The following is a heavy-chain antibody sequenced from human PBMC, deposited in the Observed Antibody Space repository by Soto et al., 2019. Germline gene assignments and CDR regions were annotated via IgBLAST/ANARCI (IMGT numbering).Heavy chain of an antibody. CDR3: ARLSRISFIVD. Sequence: QVHLVQSGAEVKSPGMSVKLSCQTSGYTFTDYYIHWVRQAPGQGLEYMGIINPSTDAQKVQGRVTITSDTSTSTVYMELSSLRSEDTAVYYCARLSRISFIVDWGQGTLFTASS. CDR1: GYTFTDYY. J-gene: IGHJ1*01. V-gene: IGHV1-46*01. CDR2: INPST. D-gene: IGHD2-21*01.